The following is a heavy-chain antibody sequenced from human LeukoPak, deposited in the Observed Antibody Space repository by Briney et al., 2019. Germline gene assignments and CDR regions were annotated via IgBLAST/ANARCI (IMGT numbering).Heavy chain of an antibody. J-gene: IGHJ4*02. D-gene: IGHD1-26*01. CDR2: ISYDGSNK. V-gene: IGHV3-30-3*01. CDR3: ARDRWVGATRSVEY. Sequence: SGGSLRLSCAASGFTFSSYAMHWVRQAPGKGLEWVAVISYDGSNKYYADSVKGRFTISRDNSKNTLYLQMNSLRAEDTAVYYCARDRWVGATRSVEYWGQGTLVTVSS. CDR1: GFTFSSYA.